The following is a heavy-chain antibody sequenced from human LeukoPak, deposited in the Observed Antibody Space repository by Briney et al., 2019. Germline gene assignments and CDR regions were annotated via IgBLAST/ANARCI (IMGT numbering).Heavy chain of an antibody. CDR2: IYTGGNT. Sequence: GGSLRLSCAASGFTVDSNYLSWVRQAPGKGLEWVSTIYTGGNTYYAASVKGRFTISRDFSKNTVFLHMNSLRAEDTAMYYCARGDDSGYYDYFDYWAREPWSPSPQ. D-gene: IGHD3-22*01. CDR3: ARGDDSGYYDYFDY. CDR1: GFTVDSNY. J-gene: IGHJ4*02. V-gene: IGHV3-53*01.